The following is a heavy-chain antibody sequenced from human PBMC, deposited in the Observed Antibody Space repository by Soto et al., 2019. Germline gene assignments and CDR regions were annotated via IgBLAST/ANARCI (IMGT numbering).Heavy chain of an antibody. V-gene: IGHV1-69*06. J-gene: IGHJ5*02. CDR2: IIPIVGTA. Sequence: SVKVSCKASGGTFSSYAISWVRQAPGQGLEWMGGIIPIVGTANYAQKFQGRVTVTWDTSTSTAYLELISLRSEDTALYYCARGPPRGAHTTHFDHWGQGSLVTVSS. D-gene: IGHD1-1*01. CDR3: ARGPPRGAHTTHFDH. CDR1: GGTFSSYA.